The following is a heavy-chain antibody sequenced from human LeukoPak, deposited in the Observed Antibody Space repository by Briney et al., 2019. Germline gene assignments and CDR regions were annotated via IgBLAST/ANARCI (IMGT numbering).Heavy chain of an antibody. J-gene: IGHJ6*02. D-gene: IGHD2-2*02. CDR2: IWYDGSNK. V-gene: IGHV3-33*01. Sequence: AGGSLRLSCAASGFTFSSYGMHWVRQAPGKGLEWVAVIWYDGSNKYYADSVKGRFTISRDNSKNTLYLQMNSLRAEDTAVYYCARDGDCSSTSCYTSGGFYYYYGMDVWGQGTTVTVSS. CDR3: ARDGDCSSTSCYTSGGFYYYYGMDV. CDR1: GFTFSSYG.